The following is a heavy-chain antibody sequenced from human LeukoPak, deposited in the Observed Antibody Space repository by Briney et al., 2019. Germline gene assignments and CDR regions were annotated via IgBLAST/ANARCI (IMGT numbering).Heavy chain of an antibody. CDR1: GYTFTSYD. Sequence: ASVKVSCKASGYTFTSYDINWVRQATGQGLEWMGWMNPNSGNTDYAQKFQGRVTMTRNTSISTAYMELSSLRSEDTAVYYCARHLEGYSSSSYYYYYYMDVWGKGTTVTVSS. D-gene: IGHD6-6*01. CDR2: MNPNSGNT. CDR3: ARHLEGYSSSSYYYYYYMDV. J-gene: IGHJ6*03. V-gene: IGHV1-8*01.